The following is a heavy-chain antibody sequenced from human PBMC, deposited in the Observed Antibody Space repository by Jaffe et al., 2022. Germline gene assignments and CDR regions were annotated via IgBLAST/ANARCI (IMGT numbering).Heavy chain of an antibody. Sequence: QGQLVQSGAEVKRPGASVKVSCKASGYTFTHYVMHWVRQAPGQRLEWLGWINTGNGNTRYSQKFQGSVTITTDTSASTAYMELSSLRSEDTAVYYCARESRLGFYYFDFWGQGTLVTVSS. CDR2: INTGNGNT. D-gene: IGHD3-16*01. CDR3: ARESRLGFYYFDF. J-gene: IGHJ4*02. V-gene: IGHV1-3*04. CDR1: GYTFTHYV.